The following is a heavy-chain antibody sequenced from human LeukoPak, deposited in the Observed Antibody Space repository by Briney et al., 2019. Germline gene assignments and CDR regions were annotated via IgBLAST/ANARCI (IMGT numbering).Heavy chain of an antibody. V-gene: IGHV3-48*03. CDR2: ITSSGYTI. CDR3: ARGRGAFDY. J-gene: IGHJ4*02. D-gene: IGHD6-25*01. Sequence: GGSLGLSCAASGFTLSAYEMNWVRQAPGKGLEWVSYITSSGYTITYADSVKGRFTISRDNAKNSLYLQMNSLRAEDTAVYYCARGRGAFDYWGQGTLVTVSS. CDR1: GFTLSAYE.